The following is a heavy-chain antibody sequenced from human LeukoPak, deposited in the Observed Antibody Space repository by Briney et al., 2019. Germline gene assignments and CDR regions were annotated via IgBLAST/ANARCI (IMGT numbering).Heavy chain of an antibody. D-gene: IGHD1-26*01. J-gene: IGHJ4*02. CDR3: ARDGHRYSGTYFDY. CDR2: IIPILGIA. Sequence: SVKVSCKASGGTFSSYAISWVRQAPGQGLEWMGRIIPILGIANYAQKFQGRVTITADKSTSTAYMELSSLRSEDTAVYYCARDGHRYSGTYFDYWGQGTLVTVSS. V-gene: IGHV1-69*04. CDR1: GGTFSSYA.